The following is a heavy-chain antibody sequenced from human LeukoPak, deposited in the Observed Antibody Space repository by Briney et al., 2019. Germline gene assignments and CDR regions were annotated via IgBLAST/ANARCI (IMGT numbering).Heavy chain of an antibody. CDR1: GFTFSSYG. V-gene: IGHV3-30*02. J-gene: IGHJ4*02. Sequence: RGSLRLSCAASGFTFSSYGMHWVRQAPGKGLEWVAFIRYDGSNKYYADSVKGRFTISRDNSKNTLYLQMNSLRAEDTAVYYCAKVNGSITIFGVVRIFDYWGQGTLVTVSS. CDR3: AKVNGSITIFGVVRIFDY. D-gene: IGHD3-3*01. CDR2: IRYDGSNK.